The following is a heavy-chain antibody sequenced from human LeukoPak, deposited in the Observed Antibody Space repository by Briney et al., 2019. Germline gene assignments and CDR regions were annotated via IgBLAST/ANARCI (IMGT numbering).Heavy chain of an antibody. Sequence: PGGSLRLSCAASGFTFSSYAMSWVRQAPGKGLEWVSAISGRGGSTYYADSGKGRFTISRDNSKNTPYLQMNSLRAEDTAVYYCAKDRFSLVVVTAILDYWGQGTLVTVSS. D-gene: IGHD2-21*02. J-gene: IGHJ4*02. CDR3: AKDRFSLVVVTAILDY. CDR2: ISGRGGST. CDR1: GFTFSSYA. V-gene: IGHV3-23*01.